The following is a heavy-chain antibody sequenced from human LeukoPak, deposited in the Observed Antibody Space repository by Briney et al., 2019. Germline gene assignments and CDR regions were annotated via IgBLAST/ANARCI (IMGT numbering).Heavy chain of an antibody. Sequence: GASVKVSCKASGYTFTSYYMDWVRQAPGQGLEWMGIINPSGGSTSYAQKFQGRVTMTRDTSTSTVYMELSSLRSEDTAVYYCARDTIGYCSSTSCHKLDYWGQGTLVTVSS. D-gene: IGHD2-2*02. CDR2: INPSGGST. CDR3: ARDTIGYCSSTSCHKLDY. V-gene: IGHV1-46*01. CDR1: GYTFTSYY. J-gene: IGHJ4*02.